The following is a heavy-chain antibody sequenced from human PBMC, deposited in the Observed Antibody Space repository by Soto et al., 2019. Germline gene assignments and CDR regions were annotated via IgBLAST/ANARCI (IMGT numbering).Heavy chain of an antibody. Sequence: EVQLVESGGGLIQPGGSLRLSCAASGFTVSSNYRSWVRQAPGKGLEWVSVSYSGGSTYYADSVKGRFTISRDKSKNPLYLQMNSLSAEDTAVYYCARDRVESGYPEYFQHWGQGTLVTVSS. V-gene: IGHV3-53*01. CDR2: SYSGGST. CDR1: GFTVSSNY. CDR3: ARDRVESGYPEYFQH. D-gene: IGHD3-22*01. J-gene: IGHJ1*01.